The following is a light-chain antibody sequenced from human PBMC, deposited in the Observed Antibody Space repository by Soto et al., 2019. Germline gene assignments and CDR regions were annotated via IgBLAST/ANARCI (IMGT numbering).Light chain of an antibody. CDR1: NIESKS. V-gene: IGLV3-21*02. CDR2: DDR. Sequence: SYELTQPPSVSVAPGQTARVTCGGNNIESKSVHWYQQKPGQAPVLVVHDDRDRPSGIPERFSGSNSGNMATLTISRVEDGDEADYYCQVWDSSSDHVVFGGGTQLTVL. CDR3: QVWDSSSDHVV. J-gene: IGLJ2*01.